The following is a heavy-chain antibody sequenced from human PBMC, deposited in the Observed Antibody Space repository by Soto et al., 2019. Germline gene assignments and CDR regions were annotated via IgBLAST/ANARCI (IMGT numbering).Heavy chain of an antibody. J-gene: IGHJ6*02. Sequence: GGSLRLSCAASGFTFSSYSMNWVRQAPGKGLEWVSYISSSSSTIYYADSVKGRFTISRDNAKNSLYLQMNSLRDEDTAVYYCASPNVAGTGYYGMDVWGQGTTVTVSS. CDR1: GFTFSSYS. CDR3: ASPNVAGTGYYGMDV. D-gene: IGHD6-19*01. CDR2: ISSSSSTI. V-gene: IGHV3-48*02.